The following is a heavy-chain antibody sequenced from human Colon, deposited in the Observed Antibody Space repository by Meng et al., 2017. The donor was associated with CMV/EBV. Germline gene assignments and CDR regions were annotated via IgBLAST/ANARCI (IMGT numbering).Heavy chain of an antibody. J-gene: IGHJ6*02. V-gene: IGHV3-23*01. Sequence: GESLKISCAASGFSFGNFAMSWVRQAPGKGLEWVATIAGGGTSTYYPDSANGRFTISRDNSKNTLYLQSCSLRAEDTAIYYYAKDLGSHYFYGMDVWGQGTTVTVSS. CDR1: GFSFGNFA. D-gene: IGHD3-10*01. CDR2: IAGGGTST. CDR3: AKDLGSHYFYGMDV.